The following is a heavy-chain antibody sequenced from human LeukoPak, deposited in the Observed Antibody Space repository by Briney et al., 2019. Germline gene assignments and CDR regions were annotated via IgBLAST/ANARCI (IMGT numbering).Heavy chain of an antibody. CDR1: GGSISSNTHY. D-gene: IGHD3/OR15-3a*01. J-gene: IGHJ4*02. V-gene: IGHV4-39*01. CDR3: ARNFRTDIRIVY. CDR2: IYYTGST. Sequence: SSETLSLTCTVSGGSISSNTHYWVWVRQPPGKGLEWIGSIYYTGSTYFSPSLKSRVAISVDTSKSQFSLKLSSVTAADTAVYFCARNFRTDIRIVYWGQGTLVTVSP.